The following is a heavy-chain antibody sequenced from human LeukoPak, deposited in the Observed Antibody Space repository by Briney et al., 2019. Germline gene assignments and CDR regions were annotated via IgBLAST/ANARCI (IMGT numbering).Heavy chain of an antibody. V-gene: IGHV4-38-2*01. CDR2: IYHSGST. D-gene: IGHD3-10*01. J-gene: IGHJ5*02. Sequence: PSETLSLTCAVSGYSISSGYYWGWIRQPPGKGLEWIGSIYHSGSTYYNPSLKSRVTISVDTSKNRLSLKLSSVTAADTAVYYCASHVLLWFGELLLPNWFAPWGQGTLVTVSS. CDR1: GYSISSGYY. CDR3: ASHVLLWFGELLLPNWFAP.